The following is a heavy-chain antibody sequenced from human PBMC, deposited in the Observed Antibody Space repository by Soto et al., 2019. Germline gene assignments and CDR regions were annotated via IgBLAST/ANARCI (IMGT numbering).Heavy chain of an antibody. CDR1: GFTFRTYT. D-gene: IGHD2-15*01. Sequence: PGGSLRLSCISSGFTFRTYTVNWVRQAPGKGLEWVSGIRGFSPYTFYAESVKGRFTISRDNAKNSLFLQMNSLRAEDTAVYYCARDRGYDAHDFYYNAMDVWGQGTTVTVSS. CDR2: IRGFSPYT. V-gene: IGHV3-21*01. J-gene: IGHJ6*02. CDR3: ARDRGYDAHDFYYNAMDV.